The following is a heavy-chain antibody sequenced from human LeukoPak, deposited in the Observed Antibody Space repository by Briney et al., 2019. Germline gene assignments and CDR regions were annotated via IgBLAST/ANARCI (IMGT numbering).Heavy chain of an antibody. D-gene: IGHD7-27*01. CDR3: AVAPSGAFDI. J-gene: IGHJ3*02. Sequence: SETLSLTCTVSGGSISSGSYYWSWIRQPAGKGLEWIGRIYFSGTTNYNPSLKSRVTISVDTSKNQFSLKLSSVTAADTAVYYCAVAPSGAFDIWGQGTMVTVSS. CDR2: IYFSGTT. V-gene: IGHV4-61*10. CDR1: GGSISSGSYY.